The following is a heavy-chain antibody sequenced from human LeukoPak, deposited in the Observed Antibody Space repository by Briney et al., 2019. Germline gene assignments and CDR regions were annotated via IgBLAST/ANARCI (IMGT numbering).Heavy chain of an antibody. CDR2: MNPNSGNT. CDR1: GYTFTSYD. V-gene: IGHV1-8*01. Sequence: ASVKVSCKASGYTFTSYDINWVRQAAGQGLEWMGWMNPNSGNTGYAQKFQGRVTMTRNTSISTAYMELSSLRSEDTAVYYCAKTLRITMVRGVLNWFDPWGQGTLVTVSS. CDR3: AKTLRITMVRGVLNWFDP. J-gene: IGHJ5*02. D-gene: IGHD3-10*01.